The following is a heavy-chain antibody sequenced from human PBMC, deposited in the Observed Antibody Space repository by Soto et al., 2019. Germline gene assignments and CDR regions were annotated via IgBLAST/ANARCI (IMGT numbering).Heavy chain of an antibody. J-gene: IGHJ6*02. CDR3: AKDEESADDFWSGYFLYYYYGMDV. D-gene: IGHD3-3*01. V-gene: IGHV3-23*01. CDR1: GFTFSSYA. CDR2: ISGSGGST. Sequence: EVQLLESGGGLVQPGGSLRLSCAASGFTFSSYAMSWVRQAPGKGLEWVSAISGSGGSTYYADSVKGRFTISRDNSKNTLYLQMNSLRADDTAVYYCAKDEESADDFWSGYFLYYYYGMDVWGQGTTVTVSS.